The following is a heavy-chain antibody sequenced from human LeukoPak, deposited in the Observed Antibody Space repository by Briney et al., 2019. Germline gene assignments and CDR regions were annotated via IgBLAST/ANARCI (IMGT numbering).Heavy chain of an antibody. CDR3: AKHSNWNAGVDWFDP. Sequence: SETLSLTCTVSGASNYWSWIRQPPGRGLEWIGYIHYSGSSNYNPSLKSRVTISIDTSKNQFSLKLNSVTAADTAVYYCAKHSNWNAGVDWFDPWGQGTLVTVSS. D-gene: IGHD1-20*01. CDR1: GASNY. CDR2: IHYSGSS. V-gene: IGHV4-59*08. J-gene: IGHJ5*02.